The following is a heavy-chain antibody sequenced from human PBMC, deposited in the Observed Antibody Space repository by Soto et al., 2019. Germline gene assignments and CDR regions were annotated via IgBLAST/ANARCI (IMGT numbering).Heavy chain of an antibody. J-gene: IGHJ4*02. CDR2: ISSSGSTI. CDR3: VREAPCSNGVCQFDY. D-gene: IGHD2-8*01. CDR1: GFTFIPYE. Sequence: LRLSCAASGFTFIPYEMSWVRQAPGKGLEWISYISSSGSTIHYADSVKGRFSISRDNAKKSLFLQMNSLRAEDTAVYYCVREAPCSNGVCQFDYWGRGTLVTVS. V-gene: IGHV3-48*03.